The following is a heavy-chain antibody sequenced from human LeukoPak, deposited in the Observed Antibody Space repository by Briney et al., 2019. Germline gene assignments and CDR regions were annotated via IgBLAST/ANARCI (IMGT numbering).Heavy chain of an antibody. D-gene: IGHD3-3*01. CDR3: ARDRSPDFWSGDYRDAFDI. Sequence: ASVKVSCKVSGYTFTSYGISWVRQAPGQGLEWMGWISGYNGNTNSAQKLQGRVSMTTDTSTSTAYMELRSLRSDDTAVYYCARDRSPDFWSGDYRDAFDIWGQGTMVTVSS. V-gene: IGHV1-18*01. CDR1: GYTFTSYG. J-gene: IGHJ3*02. CDR2: ISGYNGNT.